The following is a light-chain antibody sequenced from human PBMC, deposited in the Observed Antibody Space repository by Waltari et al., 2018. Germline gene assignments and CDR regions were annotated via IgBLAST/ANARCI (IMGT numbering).Light chain of an antibody. CDR3: SSQSSNDVVL. Sequence: QSALTQPASVSGSPGQSVTIFCAGTSNHGGGYNSVSWYQEHPGQAPRVIIYDVSDRPSGVSDRFSGSKSGNTASLTISGLQAEDEADYYCSSQSSNDVVLFGGGTKLTVL. J-gene: IGLJ2*01. CDR1: SNHGGGYNS. CDR2: DVS. V-gene: IGLV2-14*01.